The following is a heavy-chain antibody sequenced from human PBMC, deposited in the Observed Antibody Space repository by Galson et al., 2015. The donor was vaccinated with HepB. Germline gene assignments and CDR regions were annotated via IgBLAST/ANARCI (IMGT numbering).Heavy chain of an antibody. D-gene: IGHD5-18*01. Sequence: SLRLSCAASGFAFSSYGMHCVLQAPGKELEWVAVIWYDGSNKYYADSVKGRFTISRDNSKNTLYLQMNSLRAEETAVYYCARVGDGYSYGVWYYYYGMDVWGQGTTVTVSS. J-gene: IGHJ6*02. CDR3: ARVGDGYSYGVWYYYYGMDV. CDR2: IWYDGSNK. CDR1: GFAFSSYG. V-gene: IGHV3-33*01.